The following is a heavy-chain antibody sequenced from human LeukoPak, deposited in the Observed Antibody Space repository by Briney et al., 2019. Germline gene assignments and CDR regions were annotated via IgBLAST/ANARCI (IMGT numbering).Heavy chain of an antibody. V-gene: IGHV2-5*02. J-gene: IGHJ4*02. D-gene: IGHD5-12*01. Sequence: SGPTLVKPTQTLTLTCTFSGFSLRTRGVGVGWIRQPPGKALEWLSLIYWDDDKRYSPSLKSRLTITKDTSKNQVVLTMTNMDPVDTATYYCAHFIVARGGFDYWGQGTLVTVSS. CDR2: IYWDDDK. CDR1: GFSLRTRGVG. CDR3: AHFIVARGGFDY.